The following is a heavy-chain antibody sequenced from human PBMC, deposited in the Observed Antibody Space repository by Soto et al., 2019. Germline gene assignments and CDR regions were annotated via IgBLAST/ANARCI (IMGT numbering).Heavy chain of an antibody. V-gene: IGHV3-7*01. CDR2: IKQDGSEK. CDR1: GFTFSSYW. Sequence: GGSLRLSCAASGFTFSSYWMSWVRQAPGKGLEWVANIKQDGSEKYYVDSVKGRFTIARDNAKNSLYLQMNSLRAEDTALYYCARELEAGNQVTDAFDIWGQGTMVTVSS. D-gene: IGHD3-3*01. CDR3: ARELEAGNQVTDAFDI. J-gene: IGHJ3*02.